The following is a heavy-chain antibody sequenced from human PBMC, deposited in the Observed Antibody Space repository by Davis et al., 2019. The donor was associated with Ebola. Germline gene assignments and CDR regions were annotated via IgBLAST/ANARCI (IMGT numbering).Heavy chain of an antibody. CDR3: ARTLDYYDSSGYYGYYYYYYMDV. J-gene: IGHJ6*03. CDR1: GGSVSSGSYY. CDR2: IYYSGST. D-gene: IGHD3-22*01. Sequence: PSETLSLTCTVSGGSVSSGSYYWSWIRQPPGKGLEWIGYIYYSGSTNYNPSLKSRVTISVDTSKNQFSLKLSSVTAADTAVYYCARTLDYYDSSGYYGYYYYYYMDVWGQGTTVTVSS. V-gene: IGHV4-61*01.